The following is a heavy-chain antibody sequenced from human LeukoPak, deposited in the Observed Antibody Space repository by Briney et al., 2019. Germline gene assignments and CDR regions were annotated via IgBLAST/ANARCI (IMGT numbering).Heavy chain of an antibody. V-gene: IGHV3-33*08. J-gene: IGHJ3*02. CDR2: IWYDGSNK. Sequence: GGSLRLSCAASGFTFSSYGMHWVRQAPGKGLEWVAVIWYDGSNKYYADSVKGRFTISRDNSKNTLYLQMNSLRAEDTAVYYCARGVVDYYDSSGQVSGAFDIWGQGTMVTVSS. D-gene: IGHD3-22*01. CDR3: ARGVVDYYDSSGQVSGAFDI. CDR1: GFTFSSYG.